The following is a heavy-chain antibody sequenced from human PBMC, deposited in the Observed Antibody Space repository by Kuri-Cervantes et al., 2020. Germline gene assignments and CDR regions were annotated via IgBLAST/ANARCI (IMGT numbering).Heavy chain of an antibody. CDR2: IYYSGTT. J-gene: IGHJ4*02. D-gene: IGHD2-15*01. V-gene: IGHV4-39*07. Sequence: SETLSLTCTVSGGSISSSTYYWGWIRQPPKKGLEWIGSIYYSGTTYYNPSLQSRVTISVDTSKNQFSLKLSSVTAADTAVYYCAYYHCSGGSCYFDYWGQGTLVTVSS. CDR3: AYYHCSGGSCYFDY. CDR1: GGSISSSTYY.